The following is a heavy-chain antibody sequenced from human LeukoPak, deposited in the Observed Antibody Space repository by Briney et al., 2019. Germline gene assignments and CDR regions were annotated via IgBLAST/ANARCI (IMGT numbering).Heavy chain of an antibody. D-gene: IGHD1-26*01. V-gene: IGHV1-8*01. CDR1: GYTFTSYD. CDR3: ARDFYGVGATTS. Sequence: ASVKVSCKASGYTFTSYDINWVRQATGQGLEWMGWMNPNSGNTGYAQKLQGRVTMTTDTSTSTAYMELRSLRSDDTAVYYCARDFYGVGATTSWGQGTLVTVSS. CDR2: MNPNSGNT. J-gene: IGHJ5*02.